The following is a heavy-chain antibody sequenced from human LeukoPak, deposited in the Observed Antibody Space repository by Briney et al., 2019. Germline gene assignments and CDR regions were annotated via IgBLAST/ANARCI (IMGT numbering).Heavy chain of an antibody. D-gene: IGHD4/OR15-4a*01. CDR1: GGSFSGYY. CDR3: ARDVGANPADAFDI. J-gene: IGHJ3*02. Sequence: SETLSLTCAVYGGSFSGYYWSWIRQPPGKGLEWTGEINHSGSTNYNPSLKSRVTISVDTSKNQFSLKLSSVTAADTAVYYCARDVGANPADAFDIWGQGTVVTVSS. CDR2: INHSGST. V-gene: IGHV4-34*01.